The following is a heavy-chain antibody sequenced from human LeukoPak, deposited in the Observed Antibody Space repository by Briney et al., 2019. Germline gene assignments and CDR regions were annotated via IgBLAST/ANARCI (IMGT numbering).Heavy chain of an antibody. CDR2: IIPIFGTA. V-gene: IGHV1-69*05. CDR1: GGTFSSYA. CDR3: ARVIWDSGSYDDAFDI. Sequence: SVKVSCKASGGTFSSYAISWVRQAPGQGLEWMGRIIPIFGTANYAQKFQGRVTITTDESTSTAYMELSSLRSEDTDVYYCARVIWDSGSYDDAFDIWGQGTMVTVSS. D-gene: IGHD1-26*01. J-gene: IGHJ3*02.